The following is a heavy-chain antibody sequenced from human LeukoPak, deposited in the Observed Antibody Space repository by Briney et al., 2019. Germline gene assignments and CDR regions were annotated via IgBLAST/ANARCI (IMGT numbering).Heavy chain of an antibody. CDR2: ISGSGGST. V-gene: IGHV3-23*01. CDR3: AKGVRGPDY. CDR1: GFTCSSYA. J-gene: IGHJ4*02. Sequence: PGGSLRLSYAASGFTCSSYAISWVRQAPGKGPEWVSAISGSGGSTYYADSVKGRFTISRDNSKNTLYLQMNSLRAEDTAVYYCAKGVRGPDYWGQGTLVTVSS.